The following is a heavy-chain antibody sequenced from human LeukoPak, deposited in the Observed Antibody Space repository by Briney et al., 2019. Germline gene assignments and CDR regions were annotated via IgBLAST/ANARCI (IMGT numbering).Heavy chain of an antibody. V-gene: IGHV3-23*01. CDR3: AKEARGLLLWFGGD. J-gene: IGHJ4*02. CDR2: ISGSGGST. D-gene: IGHD3-10*01. CDR1: GLTFSSYA. Sequence: QPGGSLRLSCAASGLTFSSYAMSWVRQAPGKGLEWVSTISGSGGSTSHADSVKGRFTISRDNSKNTLYLQMNSLRAEDTAVYYCAKEARGLLLWFGGDWGQGTLVTVSS.